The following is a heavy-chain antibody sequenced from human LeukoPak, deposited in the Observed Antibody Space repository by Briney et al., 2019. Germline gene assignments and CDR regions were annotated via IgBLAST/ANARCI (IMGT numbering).Heavy chain of an antibody. D-gene: IGHD2-2*03. Sequence: SETLSLTCTVSGGSISGYYWSWIRQPPGKGLEWIGYNHYSGSTNYNPSLKSRVTISVDTSKNQFSLKLTSVTAADTAVYYCARHLDNYHYFDFWGQGTLVTVSS. J-gene: IGHJ4*02. CDR1: GGSISGYY. CDR2: NHYSGST. V-gene: IGHV4-59*08. CDR3: ARHLDNYHYFDF.